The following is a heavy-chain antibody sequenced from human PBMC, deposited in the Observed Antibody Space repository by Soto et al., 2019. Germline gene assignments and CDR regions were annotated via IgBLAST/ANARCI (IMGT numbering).Heavy chain of an antibody. Sequence: PSETLSLTCTVSGDSISSYSWSWIRQPPGKGLEWIGNIHYNGNTKYSPSLKSRVTISVDTSKNQFSLKLSSVTAADTAVYYCARVRNYYGTNWFDPWGQGTLVTVSS. CDR1: GDSISSYS. V-gene: IGHV4-59*01. J-gene: IGHJ5*02. CDR2: IHYNGNT. D-gene: IGHD3-10*01. CDR3: ARVRNYYGTNWFDP.